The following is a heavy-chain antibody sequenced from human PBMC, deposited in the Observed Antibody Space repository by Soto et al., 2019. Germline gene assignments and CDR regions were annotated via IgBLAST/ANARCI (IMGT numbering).Heavy chain of an antibody. CDR1: GFTFSSYS. J-gene: IGHJ6*02. D-gene: IGHD1-26*01. CDR3: ASLQWEHNGYYYYGMDV. V-gene: IGHV3-48*02. Sequence: LRLSCAASGFTFSSYSMNWVRQAPGKGLEWVSYISSSSSTIYYADSVKGRFTISRDNAKNSLYLQMNSLRDEDTAVYYCASLQWEHNGYYYYGMDVWGQGTTVTVSS. CDR2: ISSSSSTI.